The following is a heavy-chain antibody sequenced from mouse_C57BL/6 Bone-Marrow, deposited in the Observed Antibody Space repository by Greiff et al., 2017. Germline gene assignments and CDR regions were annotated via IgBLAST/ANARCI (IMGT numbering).Heavy chain of an antibody. CDR1: GYTFTSYW. CDR2: IDPSDSYT. V-gene: IGHV1-50*01. Sequence: QVQLQQPGAELVKPGASVKLSCKASGYTFTSYWMQWVKPRPGQGLEWIGEIDPSDSYTNYNQKFKGKATLTVDTSSSTAYMQLSSLTSEDSAVYYCARMITRGLANWYFDVWGTGTTVTVSS. CDR3: ARMITRGLANWYFDV. D-gene: IGHD2-4*01. J-gene: IGHJ1*03.